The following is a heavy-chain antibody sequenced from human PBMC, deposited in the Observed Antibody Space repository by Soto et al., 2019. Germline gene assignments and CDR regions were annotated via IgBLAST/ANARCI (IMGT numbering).Heavy chain of an antibody. V-gene: IGHV1-46*01. CDR2: INPSGGST. D-gene: IGHD4-17*01. CDR3: ARTMTTVVTLYDSAFGI. CDR1: GYTFTSYY. Sequence: ASVKVSCKASGYTFTSYYMHWVRQAPGQGLEWMGIINPSGGSTSYAQKFQGRVTMTRDTSTSTVYMELSSLRSEDTAVYYCARTMTTVVTLYDSAFGIWGQGTMVTVSS. J-gene: IGHJ3*02.